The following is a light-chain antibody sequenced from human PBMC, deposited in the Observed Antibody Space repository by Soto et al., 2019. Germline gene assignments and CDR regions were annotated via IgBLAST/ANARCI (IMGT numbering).Light chain of an antibody. J-gene: IGKJ1*01. CDR1: QDISNY. CDR3: QQLNSYPWT. V-gene: IGKV1-9*01. CDR2: AAS. Sequence: DIQMTQSPSSLSASVGDRVTITCQASQDISNYLNWYQQKPGKAPKLLIYAASTLQSGVPSRFSGSGYGTEFTLTISSLQPEDFAAYYCQQLNSYPWTFGQGTKVEIK.